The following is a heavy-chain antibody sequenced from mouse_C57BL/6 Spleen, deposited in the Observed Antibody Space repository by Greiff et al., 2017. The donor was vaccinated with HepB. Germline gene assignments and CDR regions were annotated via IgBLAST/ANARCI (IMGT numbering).Heavy chain of an antibody. CDR1: GYTFTSYW. Sequence: QVQLQQSGAELAKPGASVKLSCKASGYTFTSYWMHWVKQRPGQGLEWIGYINPSSGYTKYNQKFKDKATLTADKSSSTAYMHLSSLTYEDSAVYYCARTPITTVGYWYFDVWGTGTTVTVSS. CDR3: ARTPITTVGYWYFDV. V-gene: IGHV1-7*01. CDR2: INPSSGYT. D-gene: IGHD1-1*01. J-gene: IGHJ1*03.